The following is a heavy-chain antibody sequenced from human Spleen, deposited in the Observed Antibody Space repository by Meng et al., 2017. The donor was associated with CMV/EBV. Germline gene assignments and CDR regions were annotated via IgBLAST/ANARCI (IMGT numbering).Heavy chain of an antibody. CDR2: IYYSGST. V-gene: IGHV4-39*01. CDR3: ARQYSSGRGGPGYFDY. D-gene: IGHD6-19*01. J-gene: IGHJ4*02. Sequence: GHISSSSYYWGRIRQPPGKGLEWIGSIYYSGSTYYNPSLKSRVTISVDTSKNQFSLKPSSVTAADTAVYYCARQYSSGRGGPGYFDYWGQGTLVTVSS. CDR1: GHISSSSYY.